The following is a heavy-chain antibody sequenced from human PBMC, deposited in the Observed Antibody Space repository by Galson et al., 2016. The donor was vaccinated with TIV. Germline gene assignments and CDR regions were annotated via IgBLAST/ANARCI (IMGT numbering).Heavy chain of an antibody. CDR3: ARVRSCGGDCYIFDI. CDR2: ISPSDGRT. V-gene: IGHV1-46*01. Sequence: SVKVSCKASGYTLTNYDMHWVRQAPGQGLEWMGIISPSDGRTTYAQRFQGRVTMTRDTSTSTVYMELSSLRSEDTAVFYCARVRSCGGDCYIFDIWGQGTVVTVAS. J-gene: IGHJ3*02. D-gene: IGHD2-21*01. CDR1: GYTLTNYD.